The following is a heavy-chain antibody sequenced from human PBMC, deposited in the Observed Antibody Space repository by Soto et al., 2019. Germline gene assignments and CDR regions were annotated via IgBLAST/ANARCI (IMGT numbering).Heavy chain of an antibody. CDR1: GFTFSSYG. CDR2: ISYDGSNK. D-gene: IGHD1-26*01. CDR3: AKGSEVLVGATPFDY. Sequence: QVQLVESGGGVVQPGRSLRLSCAASGFTFSSYGMHWVRQAPGKGLEWVAVISYDGSNKYYADSVKGRFTISRDNSKNTLYLQMNSLRAEDTAVYYCAKGSEVLVGATPFDYWGQGTLVTVSS. V-gene: IGHV3-30*18. J-gene: IGHJ4*02.